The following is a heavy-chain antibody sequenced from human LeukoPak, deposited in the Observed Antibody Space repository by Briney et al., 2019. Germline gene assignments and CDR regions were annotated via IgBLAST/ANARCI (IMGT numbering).Heavy chain of an antibody. CDR2: ISSSNSTI. V-gene: IGHV3-48*04. Sequence: GGSLRLSCAASGFTFSSYSMNWVRQAPGKGLEWVSYISSSNSTIYYADSVKGRFTISRDNAKNSLYLQMNSLRAEDTAVYYCARDVDNIVVVPAAMSHWGQGTLVTVSS. CDR3: ARDVDNIVVVPAAMSH. D-gene: IGHD2-2*01. CDR1: GFTFSSYS. J-gene: IGHJ4*02.